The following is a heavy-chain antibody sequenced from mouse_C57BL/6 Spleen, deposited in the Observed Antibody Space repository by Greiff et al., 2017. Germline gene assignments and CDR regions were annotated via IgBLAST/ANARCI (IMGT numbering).Heavy chain of an antibody. Sequence: EVHLVESEGGLVQPGSSMKLSCTASGFTFSDYYMAWVRQVPEKGLEWVANINPDGSSTYYLDPLKSRFIISRDNAKNNLYLQMSSLKSEDTATYYCAREGDSSYESGAMDYWGQGTSVTVSS. J-gene: IGHJ4*01. V-gene: IGHV5-16*01. CDR3: AREGDSSYESGAMDY. CDR1: GFTFSDYY. CDR2: INPDGSST. D-gene: IGHD1-1*01.